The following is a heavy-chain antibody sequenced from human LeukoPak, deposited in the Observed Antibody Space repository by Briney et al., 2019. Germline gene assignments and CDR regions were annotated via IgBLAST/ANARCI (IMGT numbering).Heavy chain of an antibody. V-gene: IGHV3-7*01. Sequence: GGSLRLSCAASGFTFSSYWMSWVRQAPGKGLEWVANIKQDGSEKYYVDSVKGRFTISRDNAKNSLYLQMNSLRAEDTAVYYCARCGVDVVLLWPDFDYWGQGTLVTVSS. J-gene: IGHJ4*02. CDR3: ARCGVDVVLLWPDFDY. D-gene: IGHD3-10*01. CDR1: GFTFSSYW. CDR2: IKQDGSEK.